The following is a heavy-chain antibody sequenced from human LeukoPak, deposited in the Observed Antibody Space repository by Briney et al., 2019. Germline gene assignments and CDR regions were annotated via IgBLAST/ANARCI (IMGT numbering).Heavy chain of an antibody. Sequence: SVKVSCKASGGTFSSYAISWVRQAPGRGLEWMGGIIPIFGTANYAQKFQGRVTITTDESTSTAYMELSSLRSEGTAVYYCAIERTYYYDSSGYYFDYWGQGTLVTVSS. J-gene: IGHJ4*02. CDR3: AIERTYYYDSSGYYFDY. CDR2: IIPIFGTA. CDR1: GGTFSSYA. V-gene: IGHV1-69*05. D-gene: IGHD3-22*01.